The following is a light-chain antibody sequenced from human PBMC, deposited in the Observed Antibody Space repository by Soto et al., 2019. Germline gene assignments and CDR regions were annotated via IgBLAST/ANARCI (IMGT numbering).Light chain of an antibody. Sequence: QSVLTQPASVSGSPGQSITISCTGTSSDVGYYKYVSWCQQHPGKAPKLLIYEVSNRPSGVSNRFSGSKSGSTASLTISGLQAEDEADYYCTSYTASSTYVFGTGTKLTVL. V-gene: IGLV2-14*01. CDR3: TSYTASSTYV. CDR1: SSDVGYYKY. J-gene: IGLJ1*01. CDR2: EVS.